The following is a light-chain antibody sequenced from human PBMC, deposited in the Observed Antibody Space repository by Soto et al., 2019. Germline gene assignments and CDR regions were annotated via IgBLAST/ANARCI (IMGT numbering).Light chain of an antibody. V-gene: IGLV1-51*01. CDR1: SSKIGNNY. CDR3: GTWDSSLSAVV. Sequence: QSVLPQPPSVSAAPGQKVTISCSGSSSKIGNNYVSWYQQLPGTAPKLLIYDNNKRPSGIPDRFSGSKSGTSATLGITGLQTWDEADYYCGTWDSSLSAVVFGGGTKLTVL. J-gene: IGLJ3*02. CDR2: DNN.